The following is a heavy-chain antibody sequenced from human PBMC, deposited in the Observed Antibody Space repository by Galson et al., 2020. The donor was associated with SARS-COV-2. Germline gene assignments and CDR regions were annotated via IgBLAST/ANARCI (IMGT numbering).Heavy chain of an antibody. D-gene: IGHD4-17*01. CDR1: GFTFSNAW. J-gene: IGHJ4*02. CDR3: ARLRTVTNCRYSDY. CDR2: IKSKSDGGTA. V-gene: IGHV3-15*01. Sequence: TGGSLRLSCAASGFTFSNAWMSWVRQAPGKGLEWVGRIKSKSDGGTADYAAPIKGRFTISRDDSANTLFLQMSSLKTEDTAVYYCARLRTVTNCRYSDYWGQGTLVTVSS.